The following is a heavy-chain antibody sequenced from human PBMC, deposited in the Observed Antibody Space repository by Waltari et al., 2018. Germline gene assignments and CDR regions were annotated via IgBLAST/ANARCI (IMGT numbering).Heavy chain of an antibody. Sequence: VHLEESGGGLVEPGGSLRLSCAASGFTFSDASMSWVRHAPGKGLDWVGRIKARSAGGTIDYAAPVKGRFTISRDDSKNTLYLHMNSLGTEDTAMYFCATRFYAAGLASWGQGTLVTVSS. D-gene: IGHD2-2*01. V-gene: IGHV3-15*01. J-gene: IGHJ5*02. CDR1: GFTFSDAS. CDR3: ATRFYAAGLAS. CDR2: IKARSAGGTI.